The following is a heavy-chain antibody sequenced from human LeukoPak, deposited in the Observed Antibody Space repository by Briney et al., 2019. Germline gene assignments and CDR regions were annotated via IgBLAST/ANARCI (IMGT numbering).Heavy chain of an antibody. Sequence: SETLTLTCTASGGSISSYSWRWIRQPPGKGLEWIGCIYYSGSTNYNASLKSRVTISVAPSKNQLSLKLRSVTAADTAVYFCARVSYGGSASSFDCWGQGTLVTASS. CDR1: GGSISSYS. CDR2: IYYSGST. D-gene: IGHD3-10*01. V-gene: IGHV4-59*01. J-gene: IGHJ4*02. CDR3: ARVSYGGSASSFDC.